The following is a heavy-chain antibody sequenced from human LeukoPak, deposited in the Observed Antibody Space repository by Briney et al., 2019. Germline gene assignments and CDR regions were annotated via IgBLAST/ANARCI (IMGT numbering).Heavy chain of an antibody. CDR3: AKDYYDSSGYYHFDY. D-gene: IGHD3-22*01. CDR2: ISGSGGST. V-gene: IGHV3-23*01. Sequence: GGSLRLSCAASGFTFSSYAMSWVRQAPGKGLEWVSAISGSGGSTYYADSVKGRFTISRDNSKNTLYLQMNSLRAEDTAVYYCAKDYYDSSGYYHFDYWGQGTLVTVSS. CDR1: GFTFSSYA. J-gene: IGHJ4*02.